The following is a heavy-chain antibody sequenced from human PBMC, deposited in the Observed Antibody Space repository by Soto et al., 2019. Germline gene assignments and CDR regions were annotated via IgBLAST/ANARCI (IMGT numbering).Heavy chain of an antibody. Sequence: GGSLILSCAASGFIFSGDGMNWVRQAPGKGLEWVSYISSSISTIYYADSVKGRFTISRDNAKNSLYLQMNSLRDEDTAVYYCARNYCSGGSCYGDYWGQGTLVPVSS. CDR3: ARNYCSGGSCYGDY. J-gene: IGHJ4*02. CDR1: GFIFSGDG. V-gene: IGHV3-48*02. CDR2: ISSSISTI. D-gene: IGHD2-15*01.